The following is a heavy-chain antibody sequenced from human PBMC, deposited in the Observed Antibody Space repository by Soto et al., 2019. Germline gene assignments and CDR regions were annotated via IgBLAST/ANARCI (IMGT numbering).Heavy chain of an antibody. CDR1: GGTFRTSA. V-gene: IGHV1-69*12. J-gene: IGHJ6*02. CDR3: ERDKYRQQLGWTYYYIMHV. Sequence: QVQLVQSGAEVKKPGSSVKVSCQTSGGTFRTSAISWVRQAPGHGLEWMGGIMPVFPTPDYAQKFQGRVNITADESTSTAYMELSSLGSEDTAVYYCERDKYRQQLGWTYYYIMHVWGQGTTVTVSS. D-gene: IGHD6-19*01. CDR2: IMPVFPTP.